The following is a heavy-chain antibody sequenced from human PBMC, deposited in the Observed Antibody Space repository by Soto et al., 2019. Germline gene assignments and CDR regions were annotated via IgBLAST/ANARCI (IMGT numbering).Heavy chain of an antibody. V-gene: IGHV4-39*01. D-gene: IGHD3-22*01. CDR2: IYYSGST. CDR3: ARDYDSSGDY. Sequence: QLQLQESGPGLVKPSETLSLTCTVSGGSISTSSYFWGWIRQPPGKGLEWIGSIYYSGSTYYNPSLKSRVTISVDTSKNQFSLKLSSVTAADAAVYYCARDYDSSGDYWGQGTLVTVSS. CDR1: GGSISTSSYF. J-gene: IGHJ4*02.